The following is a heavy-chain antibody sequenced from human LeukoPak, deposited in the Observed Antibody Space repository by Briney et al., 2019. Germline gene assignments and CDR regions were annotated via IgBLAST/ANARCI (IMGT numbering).Heavy chain of an antibody. D-gene: IGHD1-1*01. CDR2: INPSSGGT. J-gene: IGHJ4*02. V-gene: IGHV1-2*02. CDR3: AREGNRQRTGFSFDY. CDR1: GYTFTDYY. Sequence: ASVKVSCKTSGYTFTDYYMHWVREAPGQGLEWMGWINPSSGGTKFAQKFQGRVTMTRDTSVSTAYMELDRLRSEDTAVYYCAREGNRQRTGFSFDYWGQGTLVTVSS.